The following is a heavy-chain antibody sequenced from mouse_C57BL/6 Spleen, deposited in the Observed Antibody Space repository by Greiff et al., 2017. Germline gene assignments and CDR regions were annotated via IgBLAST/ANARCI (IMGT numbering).Heavy chain of an antibody. J-gene: IGHJ3*01. D-gene: IGHD3-2*02. CDR1: GYAFSSSW. V-gene: IGHV1-82*01. CDR3: ASSGPFAY. CDR2: IYPGDGDT. Sequence: LMESGPELVKPGASVKISCKASGYAFSSSWMNWVKQRPGKGLEWIGRIYPGDGDTNYNGKFKGKATLTADKSSSTAYMQLSSLTSEDSAVYFCASSGPFAYWGQGTLVTVSA.